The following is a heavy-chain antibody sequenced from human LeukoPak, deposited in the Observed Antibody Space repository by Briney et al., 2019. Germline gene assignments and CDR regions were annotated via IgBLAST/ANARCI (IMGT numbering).Heavy chain of an antibody. CDR1: GGSISSSSYY. J-gene: IGHJ1*01. V-gene: IGHV4-39*01. Sequence: PSETLSLTCTVSGGSISSSSYYWGWIRQPPGKGLEWIGSIYYSGSTYYNPSLKSRVTMSVDPSNNQFSLSLRSVTAADTAIYYCARRRYYDGSGYLEWGQGTLLSVSS. D-gene: IGHD3-22*01. CDR3: ARRRYYDGSGYLE. CDR2: IYYSGST.